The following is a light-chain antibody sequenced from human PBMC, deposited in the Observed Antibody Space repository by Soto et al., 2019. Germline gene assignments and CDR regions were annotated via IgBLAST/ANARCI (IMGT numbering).Light chain of an antibody. CDR1: QSVSSSY. V-gene: IGKV3-20*01. CDR2: GAS. CDR3: QQYGSSPRDT. Sequence: EIVLTQSPGTLSLSPGERATLSGRASQSVSSSYLAWYQQKPGQAPRLLIYGASSRATGIPARFSGSGSGTDFTLTISRLEPEDFAVYYCQQYGSSPRDTFGGGSKVEMK. J-gene: IGKJ4*01.